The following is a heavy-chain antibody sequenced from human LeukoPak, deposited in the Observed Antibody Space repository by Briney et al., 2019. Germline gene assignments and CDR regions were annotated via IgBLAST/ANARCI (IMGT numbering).Heavy chain of an antibody. CDR3: ARMYDSSGYYYPFDY. CDR1: GDSFSSVTDY. V-gene: IGHV4-61*01. Sequence: SSETLSLTCTVTGDSFSSVTDYWAWIRQPPGKGLEWIGYIHYTGSTNYNPSLKSRVTISVDTSKNHFSLKLSSVTAADTAVYYCARMYDSSGYYYPFDYWGQGTLVTVSS. CDR2: IHYTGST. J-gene: IGHJ4*02. D-gene: IGHD3-22*01.